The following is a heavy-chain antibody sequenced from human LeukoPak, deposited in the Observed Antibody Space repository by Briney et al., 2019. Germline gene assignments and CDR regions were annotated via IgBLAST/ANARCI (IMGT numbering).Heavy chain of an antibody. CDR1: GFTFSSYA. CDR2: ISYDGSNK. D-gene: IGHD6-6*01. Sequence: PGRSLRLSCAASGFTFSSYAMHWVRQAPGKGLEWVAVISYDGSNKYYADSVKGRFTISRDSSKNTLYLQMNSLRAEDTAVYYCARDRPYFDYWGQGTLVTVSS. CDR3: ARDRPYFDY. J-gene: IGHJ4*02. V-gene: IGHV3-30-3*01.